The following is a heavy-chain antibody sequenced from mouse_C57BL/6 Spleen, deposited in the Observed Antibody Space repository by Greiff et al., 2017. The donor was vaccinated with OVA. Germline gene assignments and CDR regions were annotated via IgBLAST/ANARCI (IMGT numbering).Heavy chain of an antibody. CDR2: IHPSDSDT. CDR3: AIDGIYYDYDEFAY. Sequence: VQLQQPGAELVKPGASVKVSCKASGYTFTSYWMHWVKQRPGQGLAWIGRIHPSDSDTKYNQKIQGPAPRTVDKSSSTAYMQLSSLTSEDSAVYYCAIDGIYYDYDEFAYWGQGTLVTVSA. CDR1: GYTFTSYW. V-gene: IGHV1-74*01. J-gene: IGHJ3*01. D-gene: IGHD2-4*01.